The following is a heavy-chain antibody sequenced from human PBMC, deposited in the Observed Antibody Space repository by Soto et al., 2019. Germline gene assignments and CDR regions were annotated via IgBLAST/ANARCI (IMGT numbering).Heavy chain of an antibody. CDR2: IWYDGSNK. Sequence: ESGGGVVQPGRSLRLSCAASGFTFSSYGMHWVRQAPGKGLEWVAVIWYDGSNKYYADSVKGRFTISRDNSKNTLYLQMNSLRAEDTAVYYCARRSRGFSNEGSVDYWGQGTLVTVSS. CDR1: GFTFSSYG. J-gene: IGHJ4*02. D-gene: IGHD1-1*01. CDR3: ARRSRGFSNEGSVDY. V-gene: IGHV3-33*01.